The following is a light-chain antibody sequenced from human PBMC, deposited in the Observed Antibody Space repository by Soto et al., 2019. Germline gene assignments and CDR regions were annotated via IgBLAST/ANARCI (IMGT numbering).Light chain of an antibody. CDR2: EVN. CDR3: SSYTSSSTLV. J-gene: IGLJ2*01. Sequence: QSALTQPASMSGSPGQSITISCTGTSSDVGGYNHHVSWYQQHPGKAPKLLIYEVNNRPSGVSDRFSGSKSGNTASLTISGLLAEDEGDYYCSSYTSSSTLVFGGGTKVTVL. CDR1: SSDVGGYNHH. V-gene: IGLV2-14*01.